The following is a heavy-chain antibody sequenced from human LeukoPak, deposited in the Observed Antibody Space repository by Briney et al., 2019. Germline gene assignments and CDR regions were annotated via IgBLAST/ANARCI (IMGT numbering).Heavy chain of an antibody. CDR1: GFTFSSYA. J-gene: IGHJ4*02. CDR3: AKDLGYYSSGNYYRGPYFDY. V-gene: IGHV3-23*01. Sequence: GGSLRLSCAASGFTFSSYAMSWVRQAPGKGLEWVSAIGGSGGSTYYADSVKGRFTISRDNSKNTLYLQMNSLRAEDTAVYYCAKDLGYYSSGNYYRGPYFDYWGQGTLVTVSS. D-gene: IGHD3-10*01. CDR2: IGGSGGST.